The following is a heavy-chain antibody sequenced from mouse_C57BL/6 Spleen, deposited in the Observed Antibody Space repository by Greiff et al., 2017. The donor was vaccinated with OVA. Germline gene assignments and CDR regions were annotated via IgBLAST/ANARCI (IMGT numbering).Heavy chain of an antibody. CDR3: ARYDYDGNYFDY. V-gene: IGHV1-81*01. CDR2: IYPRSGNT. Sequence: VKQRTGQGLEWIGEIYPRSGNTYYNEKFKGKATLTADKSSSTAYMELRSLTSEDSAVYFCARYDYDGNYFDYWGQGTTLTVSS. D-gene: IGHD2-4*01. J-gene: IGHJ2*01.